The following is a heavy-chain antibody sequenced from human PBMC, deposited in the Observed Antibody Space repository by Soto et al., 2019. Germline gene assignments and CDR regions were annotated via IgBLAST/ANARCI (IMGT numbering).Heavy chain of an antibody. CDR1: GGSISSNHW. D-gene: IGHD1-20*01. Sequence: QVHLQESGPGLVKPSGTLSLTCAVSGGSISSNHWWRWVRQPPGKGLEWIGKSYQSGSTNYNPSLKSRVTISVDKSKNQFSLKLSFVIAADTAVYYCARKQYNSPWGFDIWGQGTMVSVSS. J-gene: IGHJ3*02. V-gene: IGHV4-4*02. CDR3: ARKQYNSPWGFDI. CDR2: SYQSGST.